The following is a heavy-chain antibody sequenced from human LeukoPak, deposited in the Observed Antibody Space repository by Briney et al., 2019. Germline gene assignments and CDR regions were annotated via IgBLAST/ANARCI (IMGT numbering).Heavy chain of an antibody. J-gene: IGHJ3*02. Sequence: PGGSLRLSCAASGFTFSSYAMSWVRQAPGKGLEWVSAISGSGGSTYYADSVKGRFTISRDNSKNTLYLQMNSLRTEDTAVYYCAKVYGYFDWFVLGFRAFDIWGQGTMVTVSS. V-gene: IGHV3-23*01. CDR1: GFTFSSYA. D-gene: IGHD3-9*01. CDR2: ISGSGGST. CDR3: AKVYGYFDWFVLGFRAFDI.